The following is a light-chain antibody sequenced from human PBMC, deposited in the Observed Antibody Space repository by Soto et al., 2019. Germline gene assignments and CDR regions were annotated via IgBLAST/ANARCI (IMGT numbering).Light chain of an antibody. Sequence: VVTQEPSLTVSPGGTVTLPCGSSTGAVTSGQWPYWFQRKPGQAPRTLIYDTTNKQSWTPARFSGSLLGGKAALTLSGAQPEDVADYYCLLSHGRARVFGGGTKLTVL. CDR1: TGAVTSGQW. CDR2: DTT. J-gene: IGLJ3*02. CDR3: LLSHGRARV. V-gene: IGLV7-46*01.